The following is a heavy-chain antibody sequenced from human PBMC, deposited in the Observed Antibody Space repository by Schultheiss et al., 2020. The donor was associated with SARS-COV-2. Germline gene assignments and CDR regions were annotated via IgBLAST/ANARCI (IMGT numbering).Heavy chain of an antibody. CDR2: INHSGST. Sequence: SETLSLTCAVYGWSFSGYYWSWIRQPPGKGLEWIGEINHSGSTNYNPSLKSRVTIAVDTSKNQFSLKLSCVTAADTAVYYCARGRYSSSQCDYWGQGTLVTVSS. CDR1: GWSFSGYY. J-gene: IGHJ4*02. D-gene: IGHD6-13*01. CDR3: ARGRYSSSQCDY. V-gene: IGHV4-34*01.